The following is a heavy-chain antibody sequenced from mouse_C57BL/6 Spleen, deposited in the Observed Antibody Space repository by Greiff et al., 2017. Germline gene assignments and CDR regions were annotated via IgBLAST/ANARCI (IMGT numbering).Heavy chain of an antibody. J-gene: IGHJ2*01. V-gene: IGHV5-6*02. CDR3: ARHEGGNGFDY. CDR1: GFTFSSYG. CDR2: ISSGGSYT. Sequence: EVKLVESGGDLVKPGGSLKLSCAASGFTFSSYGLSWVRQTPDKRLEWVATISSGGSYTYYTVSVKGRLTISRDNAKNTLYLQMRSLKSEDTAMYYSARHEGGNGFDYWGQGTTLTVSS.